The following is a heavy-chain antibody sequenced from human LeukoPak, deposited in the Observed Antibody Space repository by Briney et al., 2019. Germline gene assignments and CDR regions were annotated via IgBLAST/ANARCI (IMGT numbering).Heavy chain of an antibody. V-gene: IGHV3-30*03. J-gene: IGHJ4*02. CDR2: ISYDGSNK. CDR3: ARDRSPGNFDY. Sequence: GGSLRLSCVASGFTFSRYGMHWVRQAPGKGLEWVAVISYDGSNKYYADSVKGRFTISRDNAKNSLYLQMNSLRAEDTAVYYCARDRSPGNFDYWGQGTLVTVSS. D-gene: IGHD3-10*01. CDR1: GFTFSRYG.